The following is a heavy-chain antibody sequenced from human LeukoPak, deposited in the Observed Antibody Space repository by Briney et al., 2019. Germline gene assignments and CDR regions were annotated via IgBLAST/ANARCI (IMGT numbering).Heavy chain of an antibody. D-gene: IGHD6-19*01. CDR1: GGSISSYY. Sequence: PSETLSLTCTVSGGSISSYYWSWIRQPPGKGLEFIGYIYYSGSTNYNPSLKSRVTISVDTSKNQFSLKLSSVTAADTAVYYCARETIAVAPNENYYMDVWGKGTTVTVSS. J-gene: IGHJ6*03. CDR2: IYYSGST. V-gene: IGHV4-59*01. CDR3: ARETIAVAPNENYYMDV.